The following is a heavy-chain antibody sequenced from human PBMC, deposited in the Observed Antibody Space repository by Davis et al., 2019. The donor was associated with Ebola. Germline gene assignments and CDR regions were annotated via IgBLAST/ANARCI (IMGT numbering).Heavy chain of an antibody. D-gene: IGHD1-26*01. Sequence: GESLKISCTASGYSFTSSWITWVRQLPGNGMKCLGRIAPLDSYTNYSPSFQGHVTISVDKSSTTAYLQWSSLKASDTAMYYCATDTGNSDYYSYGLTVWGQCTTVTVSS. J-gene: IGHJ6*02. CDR2: IAPLDSYT. CDR3: ATDTGNSDYYSYGLTV. V-gene: IGHV5-10-1*01. CDR1: GYSFTSSW.